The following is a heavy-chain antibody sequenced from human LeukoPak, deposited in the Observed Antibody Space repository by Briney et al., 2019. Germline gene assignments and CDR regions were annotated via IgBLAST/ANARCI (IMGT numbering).Heavy chain of an antibody. CDR2: IYYSGNT. Sequence: SETLSLTCTVSGGSISSYYWSWIRQPPGKGLEWIGYIYYSGNTNYNPSLKSRVTISVDTSKNQFSLKLSSVTAADTAVFYCARRIGYNYCDYWGQGTLVTVSS. V-gene: IGHV4-59*08. CDR1: GGSISSYY. CDR3: ARRIGYNYCDY. D-gene: IGHD5-24*01. J-gene: IGHJ4*02.